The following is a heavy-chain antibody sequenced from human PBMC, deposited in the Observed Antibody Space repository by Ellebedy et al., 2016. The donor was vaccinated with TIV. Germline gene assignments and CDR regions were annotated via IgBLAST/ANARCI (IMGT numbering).Heavy chain of an antibody. CDR2: IYPDDSDT. CDR1: GYSFIDYW. J-gene: IGHJ4*02. CDR3: ARLPKALRYVDRLRLGPVSL. D-gene: IGHD3-9*01. V-gene: IGHV5-51*01. Sequence: GESLKISCKGSGYSFIDYWIAWVRQKPGKGLEWMGIIYPDDSDTKYSPSFRGQVTISVDKSISAAFLQWGSLKASDSGMYYCARLPKALRYVDRLRLGPVSLWGQGTLVTVSS.